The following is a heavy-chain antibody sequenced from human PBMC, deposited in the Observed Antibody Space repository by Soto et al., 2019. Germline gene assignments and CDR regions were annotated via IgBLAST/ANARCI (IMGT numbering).Heavy chain of an antibody. Sequence: AASVKVSCNASGGSFSSYAISWVCLAPGQGLGWMREIIPIFGTAHYAQKFQGRVTINADKSTSTAYMELSSLRSEDTAVYYCARSGFGVLAKRFNYWGQGTLVTVSS. CDR3: ARSGFGVLAKRFNY. J-gene: IGHJ4*02. CDR2: IIPIFGTA. V-gene: IGHV1-69*06. D-gene: IGHD3-3*01. CDR1: GGSFSSYA.